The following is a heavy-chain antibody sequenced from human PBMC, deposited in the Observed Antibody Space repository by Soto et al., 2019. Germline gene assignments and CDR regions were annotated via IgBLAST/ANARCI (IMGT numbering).Heavy chain of an antibody. CDR2: MIGDGTSW. D-gene: IGHD1-26*01. Sequence: EVQLLESGGGLAQAGGSLRLFCAASGFNFRIYAMNWVRQAPGKGLEWVSVMIGDGTSWDYADSVRGRFTISRDNSKNMLYLQMNSLRAEDTAVYYCAKDLRPDGRYDLDYWGQGTLVTVSS. CDR3: AKDLRPDGRYDLDY. CDR1: GFNFRIYA. J-gene: IGHJ4*02. V-gene: IGHV3-23*01.